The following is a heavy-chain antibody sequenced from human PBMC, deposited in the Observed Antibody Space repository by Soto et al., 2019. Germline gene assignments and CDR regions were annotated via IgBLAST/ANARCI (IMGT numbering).Heavy chain of an antibody. CDR1: GYTITIYY. D-gene: IGHD3-3*01. J-gene: IGHJ6*02. CDR2: INPSGGST. V-gene: IGHV1-46*01. Sequence: LVKVSCKASGYTITIYYVHWVRQAPGQGLEWVGIINPSGGSTSYAQKFQGRVTMTRDTSTSTVYMELSSLRSEDTAVYYCARDTRTYYDFWSGYRAPSYYYYGMDVWGQGTTVTVSS. CDR3: ARDTRTYYDFWSGYRAPSYYYYGMDV.